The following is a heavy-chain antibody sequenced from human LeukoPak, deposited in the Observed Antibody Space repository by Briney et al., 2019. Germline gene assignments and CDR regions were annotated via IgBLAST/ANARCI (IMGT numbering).Heavy chain of an antibody. Sequence: PGGSLRLSCAASGFTVSSNYMSWVRQAPGKGLEWVSVIYSGGSTYYADSVKGRFTISRDNAKNSLYLQMNSLRADDTAVYYCARLRSKYWFDPWGQGTLVTVSS. CDR1: GFTVSSNY. CDR2: IYSGGST. V-gene: IGHV3-66*04. CDR3: ARLRSKYWFDP. D-gene: IGHD4-11*01. J-gene: IGHJ5*02.